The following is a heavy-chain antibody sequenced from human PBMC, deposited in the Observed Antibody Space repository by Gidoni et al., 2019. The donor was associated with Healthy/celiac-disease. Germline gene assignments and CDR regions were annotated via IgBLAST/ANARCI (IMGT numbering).Heavy chain of an antibody. D-gene: IGHD6-19*01. CDR2: ISSSSSYT. J-gene: IGHJ6*02. V-gene: IGHV3-11*05. CDR1: GFTFSDYY. CDR3: ARDRPDSSGWYWEKGYGMDV. Sequence: QVQLVESGGGLVKPGGSLRLSCAASGFTFSDYYMSWIRQAPGKGLGWVSYISSSSSYTNYADSVKGRFTISRDNAKNSLYLQMNSLRAEDTAVYYCARDRPDSSGWYWEKGYGMDVWGQGTTVTVSS.